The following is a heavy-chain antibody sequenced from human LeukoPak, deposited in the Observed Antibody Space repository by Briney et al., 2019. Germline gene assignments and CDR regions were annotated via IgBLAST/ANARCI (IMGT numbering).Heavy chain of an antibody. CDR1: GFTLSSYA. D-gene: IGHD6-13*01. J-gene: IGHJ4*02. V-gene: IGHV3-30-3*01. Sequence: PGGSLRLSCAASGFTLSSYAMHWVRQAPGKGLEWVAVISYDGSNKYYADSVKGRFTISRDNSKNTLYLQMNSLRAEDTAVYYCARERQQLVIYYFDYWGQGTLVTVSS. CDR2: ISYDGSNK. CDR3: ARERQQLVIYYFDY.